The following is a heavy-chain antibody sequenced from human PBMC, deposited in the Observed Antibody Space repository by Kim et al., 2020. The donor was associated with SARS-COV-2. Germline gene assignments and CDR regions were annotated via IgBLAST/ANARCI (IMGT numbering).Heavy chain of an antibody. CDR3: AREAEKWLQLYFVDH. V-gene: IGHV3-23*01. CDR1: GFSFSTYT. D-gene: IGHD5-12*01. CDR2: ITGSGGRT. J-gene: IGHJ2*01. Sequence: GGSLRLSCAASGFSFSTYTMSWVRQASGKGLEWVSAITGSGGRTYFADSVKGRFSVSRDNSKNTLYLQMNSLTSEDTAIYYCAREAEKWLQLYFVDHWG.